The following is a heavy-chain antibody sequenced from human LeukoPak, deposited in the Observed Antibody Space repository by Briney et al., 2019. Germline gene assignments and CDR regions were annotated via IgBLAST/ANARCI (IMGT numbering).Heavy chain of an antibody. Sequence: GGSLRLSCTASGFTFGDYAMSWFRQAPGKGLEWVGFIRSKAYGGTTEYAASVKGRFTISRDDSKSIAYLQMNSLKTEDIAVYYCTRDTHCSGGSCYDYYYYYMDFWGKGTTVTVFS. J-gene: IGHJ6*03. D-gene: IGHD2-15*01. V-gene: IGHV3-49*03. CDR2: IRSKAYGGTT. CDR1: GFTFGDYA. CDR3: TRDTHCSGGSCYDYYYYYMDF.